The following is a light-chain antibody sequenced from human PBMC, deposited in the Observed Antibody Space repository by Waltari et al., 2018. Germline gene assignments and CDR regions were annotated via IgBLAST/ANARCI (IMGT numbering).Light chain of an antibody. CDR1: QSILFSSNSKNS. V-gene: IGKV4-1*01. CDR2: WAS. J-gene: IGKJ1*01. Sequence: DIVMTQSPDSLAVSLGERATLTCKSSQSILFSSNSKNSLAWYQLEPGQGPQLLMCWASSRASGVPDRFSGSVAGTDFTLTISSLQAEDVAVYYCHQYYNTPPTFGQGTKVEIK. CDR3: HQYYNTPPT.